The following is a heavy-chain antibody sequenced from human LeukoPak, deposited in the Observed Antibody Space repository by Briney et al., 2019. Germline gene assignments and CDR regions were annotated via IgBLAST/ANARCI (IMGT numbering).Heavy chain of an antibody. CDR2: IKQDGSEK. Sequence: GGSLRLSCAASEFTFSTYWMSWVRQAPGKGLEWVADIKQDGSEKYYVHSVKGRFTISRQNAKNSLFPQMNSLRAEDTAVYHCARHRSGGSQDDAFDIWGQGTMVTVSS. J-gene: IGHJ3*02. V-gene: IGHV3-7*01. CDR1: EFTFSTYW. D-gene: IGHD2-15*01. CDR3: ARHRSGGSQDDAFDI.